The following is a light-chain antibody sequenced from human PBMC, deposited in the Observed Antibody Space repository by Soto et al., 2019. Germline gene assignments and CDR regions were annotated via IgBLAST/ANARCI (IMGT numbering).Light chain of an antibody. V-gene: IGKV3-20*01. CDR1: QSVTTQ. J-gene: IGKJ1*01. Sequence: IVLTQSPGTLSLSPGEGATLSCRASQSVTTQLAWYQQKPGQAPRLIIHGASSRATGVPDRITGSGSGTDFTLSISRLEPEDFAVYYCQQYGGSTRTFGQGTKGDSK. CDR2: GAS. CDR3: QQYGGSTRT.